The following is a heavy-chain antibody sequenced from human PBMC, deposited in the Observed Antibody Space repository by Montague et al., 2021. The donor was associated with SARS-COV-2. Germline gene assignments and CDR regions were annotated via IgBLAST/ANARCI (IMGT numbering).Heavy chain of an antibody. CDR2: IWSDGSNK. V-gene: IGHV3-33*01. J-gene: IGHJ4*02. CDR1: GFVFSTYG. CDR3: ARPLRYFDWLYLDY. D-gene: IGHD3-9*01. Sequence: SLRLSCAASGFVFSTYGMHWVRQAPGKGLEWVADIWSDGSNKYYPYSVKVRLTISRDNSKNTLYLQMNSLRAEDTAVYYCARPLRYFDWLYLDYWGQGTLVTVSS.